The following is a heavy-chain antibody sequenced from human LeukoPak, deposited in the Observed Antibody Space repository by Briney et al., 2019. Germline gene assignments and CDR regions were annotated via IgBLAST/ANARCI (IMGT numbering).Heavy chain of an antibody. D-gene: IGHD3-10*01. J-gene: IGHJ2*01. CDR3: AKDLSLWFGELFSNFAVGYFDL. CDR2: ISGSGASG. V-gene: IGHV3-23*01. CDR1: GFTFNNYA. Sequence: PGGSLRLSCAASGFTFNNYAMSWVRQAPGKGLEWVSDISGSGASGHYADSVKGRFTISRDNSKNTLYLQMNSLRAEDTAVYYCAKDLSLWFGELFSNFAVGYFDLWGRGTLVTVSS.